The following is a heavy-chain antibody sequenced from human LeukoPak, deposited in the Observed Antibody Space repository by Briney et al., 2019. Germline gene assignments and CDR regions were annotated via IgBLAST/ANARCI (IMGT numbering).Heavy chain of an antibody. CDR2: IKQDGSEK. CDR3: ARARSSSSSDTYYYYYYMDV. Sequence: GGSLRLSCAASGFTFSSYWMSWVRQAPGKGLERVANIKQDGSEKYYVDSVKGRFTISRDNAKNSLYLQMNSLRAEDTAVYYCARARSSSSSDTYYYYYYMDVWGKGTTVTVSS. CDR1: GFTFSSYW. D-gene: IGHD6-6*01. J-gene: IGHJ6*03. V-gene: IGHV3-7*01.